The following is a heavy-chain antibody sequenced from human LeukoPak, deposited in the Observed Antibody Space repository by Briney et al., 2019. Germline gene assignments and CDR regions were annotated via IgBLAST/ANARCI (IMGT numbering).Heavy chain of an antibody. J-gene: IGHJ4*02. D-gene: IGHD3-22*01. CDR3: ARDPPSNRLLLDGDY. V-gene: IGHV3-30*14. CDR2: ISYDGSNK. Sequence: GGYLRLSCAASGFTFSSYAMSWVRQAPGKGLEWVAVISYDGSNKYYADSVKGRFTISRDNSKNTLYLQMNSLRAEDTAVYYCARDPPSNRLLLDGDYWGQGTLVTVSS. CDR1: GFTFSSYA.